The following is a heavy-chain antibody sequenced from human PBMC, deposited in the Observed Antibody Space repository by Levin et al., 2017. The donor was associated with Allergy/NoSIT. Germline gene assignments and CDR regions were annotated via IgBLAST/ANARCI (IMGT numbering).Heavy chain of an antibody. CDR3: ASRYGSGTYYQGNNY. Sequence: PGGSLRLSCAASGFTFSDYYMSWIRQAPGKGLEWISYIITSGTHTSYADSVKGRFTISRDNANNLVFLQMNSLRAEDTAAYYCASRYGSGTYYQGNNYWGQGTLVTVSS. D-gene: IGHD3-10*01. V-gene: IGHV3-11*03. CDR2: IITSGTHT. CDR1: GFTFSDYY. J-gene: IGHJ4*02.